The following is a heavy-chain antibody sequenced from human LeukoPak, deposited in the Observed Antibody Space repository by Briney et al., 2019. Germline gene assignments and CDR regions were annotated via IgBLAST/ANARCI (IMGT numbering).Heavy chain of an antibody. V-gene: IGHV4-61*01. Sequence: SETLSLTCTVSSGSVSSGSYYWSWIRQPPGKGLEWIGYISYRGSTNYNPSLKSRVTISVDTSTNQFSLKLSSVTAADTAVYYCAREITMVRGVFDYWGQGTLVTVSS. J-gene: IGHJ4*02. CDR2: ISYRGST. CDR3: AREITMVRGVFDY. CDR1: SGSVSSGSYY. D-gene: IGHD3-10*01.